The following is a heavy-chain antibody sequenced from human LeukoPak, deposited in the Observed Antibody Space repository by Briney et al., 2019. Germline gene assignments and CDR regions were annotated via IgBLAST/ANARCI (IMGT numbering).Heavy chain of an antibody. J-gene: IGHJ4*02. Sequence: ASVKVSCKASGYTFTSYDINWVRQATGQGLEWMGWMNPNSGNTGYAQKFQGRVTMTRNTSISTAYMELSSLRSEDTAVYYCARQAGGYSSGWYQFHFDYWGQGTLVTVSS. CDR2: MNPNSGNT. V-gene: IGHV1-8*01. CDR3: ARQAGGYSSGWYQFHFDY. CDR1: GYTFTSYD. D-gene: IGHD6-19*01.